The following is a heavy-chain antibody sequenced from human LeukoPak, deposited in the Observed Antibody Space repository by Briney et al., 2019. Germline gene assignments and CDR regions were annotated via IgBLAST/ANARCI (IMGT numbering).Heavy chain of an antibody. CDR1: GFTFSSYA. CDR2: ISGSGGST. D-gene: IGHD4-11*01. CDR3: AKATDYSNYYYFYYMDV. V-gene: IGHV3-23*01. J-gene: IGHJ6*03. Sequence: GGSLRLSCAASGFTFSSYAMSWVRQAPGKGLEWVSAISGSGGSTYYADSVKGRFTISRDNSKNTLYLQMNSLRAEDTAVYYCAKATDYSNYYYFYYMDVWGKGTTVTASS.